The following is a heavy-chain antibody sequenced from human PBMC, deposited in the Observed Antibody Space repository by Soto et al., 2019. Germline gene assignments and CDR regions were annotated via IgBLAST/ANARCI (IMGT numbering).Heavy chain of an antibody. D-gene: IGHD3-16*01. CDR3: ARGTTTYAFSAMDV. J-gene: IGHJ6*02. Sequence: QVQLVESGGGVVQPGRSLRLSCAAAGFTFSNNAMDWVRQAPGTGLERVAVISYAGSNKYIAESVKGRFTISRDNSKNTLFLQMNSLRAEDTAVYYCARGTTTYAFSAMDVWGQGTTVTVSS. CDR2: ISYAGSNK. V-gene: IGHV3-30-3*01. CDR1: GFTFSNNA.